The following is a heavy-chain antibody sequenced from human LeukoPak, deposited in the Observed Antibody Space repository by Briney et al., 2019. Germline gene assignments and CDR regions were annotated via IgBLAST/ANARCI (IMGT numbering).Heavy chain of an antibody. J-gene: IGHJ3*02. CDR3: ARDSAAFDI. D-gene: IGHD3-10*01. CDR1: GFTFSTYW. V-gene: IGHV3-7*01. Sequence: GGSLRLSCAASGFTFSTYWMTWVRRAPGKGLEWVANIKQDGSEEYYVDSVKGRFTISRDNAKNSLYLQMNNLRAEDTAVYYCARDSAAFDIWGQGTMVTVSS. CDR2: IKQDGSEE.